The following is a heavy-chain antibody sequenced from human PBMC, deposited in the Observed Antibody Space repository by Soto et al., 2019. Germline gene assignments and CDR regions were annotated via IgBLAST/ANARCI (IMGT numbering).Heavy chain of an antibody. CDR2: INAGNGNT. Sequence: QVQLVQSGAEEKKPGASVKVSCKASGYTFTSYAMHWVRQAPGQRLEWMGWINAGNGNTKYSQKFQGRVTITRDTTASTAYMELSSLRSEDTAVYYCARSTYCISTSCYYYYGMDVWGQGTTVTVSS. V-gene: IGHV1-3*05. CDR3: ARSTYCISTSCYYYYGMDV. D-gene: IGHD2-2*01. CDR1: GYTFTSYA. J-gene: IGHJ6*02.